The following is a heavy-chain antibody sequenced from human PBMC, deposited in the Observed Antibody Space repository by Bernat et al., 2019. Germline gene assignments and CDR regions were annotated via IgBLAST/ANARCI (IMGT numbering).Heavy chain of an antibody. CDR1: GGSISSSSYY. V-gene: IGHV4-39*01. J-gene: IGHJ4*02. Sequence: QVQLQESGPGLVKPSETLSLTCTVSGGSISSSSYYWGWIRQPPGKGLEWIGSIYYSGSTYYNASLKSRVTISVDTCKNQFSLKLSSVTAADTAVYYCARQRSSSWYSPFEYWGQGTLVTVSS. D-gene: IGHD6-13*01. CDR3: ARQRSSSWYSPFEY. CDR2: IYYSGST.